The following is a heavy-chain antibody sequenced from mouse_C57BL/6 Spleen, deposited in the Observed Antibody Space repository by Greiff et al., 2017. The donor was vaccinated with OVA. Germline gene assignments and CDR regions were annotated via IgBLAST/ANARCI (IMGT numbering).Heavy chain of an antibody. V-gene: IGHV1-82*01. CDR1: GYAFSSSW. CDR2: IYPGDGDT. Sequence: QVHVKQSGPELVKPGASVTLSCKASGYAFSSSWMNWVKQRPGKGLEWIGRIYPGDGDTNYNGKFKGKATLTADKSSSTAYMQLSSLTSEDSAVYFCASGNYLDYWGQGTTLTVSS. CDR3: ASGNYLDY. J-gene: IGHJ2*01. D-gene: IGHD1-1*02.